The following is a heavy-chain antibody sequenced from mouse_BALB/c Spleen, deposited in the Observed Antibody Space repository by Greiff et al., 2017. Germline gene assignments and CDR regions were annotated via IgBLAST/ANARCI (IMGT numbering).Heavy chain of an antibody. V-gene: IGHV2-9*02. Sequence: VQLQQSGPGLVAPSQSLSITCTVSGFSLTSYGVHWVRQPPGKGLEWLGVIWAGGSTNYNSALMSRLSISKDNSKSQVFLKMNSLQTDDTAMYYCAREDYGSRYYFDYWGQGTTLTVSS. CDR3: AREDYGSRYYFDY. D-gene: IGHD1-1*01. CDR2: IWAGGST. J-gene: IGHJ2*01. CDR1: GFSLTSYG.